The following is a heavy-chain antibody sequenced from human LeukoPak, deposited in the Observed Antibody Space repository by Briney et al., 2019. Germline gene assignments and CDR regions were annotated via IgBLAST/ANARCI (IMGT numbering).Heavy chain of an antibody. D-gene: IGHD1-1*01. V-gene: IGHV1-8*01. Sequence: ASVKVSCKASGYTFTSYDINWVRQATGQGLEWMGWMNPNSGNTGYAQKFQGRVTMTRNISISTAYMELSSLRSEDTAVYYCARSYRTTPHFDYWGQGTLVTVSS. CDR1: GYTFTSYD. J-gene: IGHJ4*02. CDR2: MNPNSGNT. CDR3: ARSYRTTPHFDY.